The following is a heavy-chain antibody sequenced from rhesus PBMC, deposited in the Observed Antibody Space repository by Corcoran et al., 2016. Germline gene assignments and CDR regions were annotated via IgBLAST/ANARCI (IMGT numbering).Heavy chain of an antibody. CDR2: ISNGGGST. CDR1: GFTFSSYG. Sequence: EVQLVESGGGLVQPGGSLRLSCAASGFTFSSYGMSWVRQAPRKGLEWVSYISNGGGSTYYADSVEGRFTISRDNSKNTLSLQMNSLRAEDTAVYYCAKDPNLRYPSYYFDYWGQGVLVTVSS. J-gene: IGHJ4*01. V-gene: IGHV3S5*01. CDR3: AKDPNLRYPSYYFDY. D-gene: IGHD4-29*01.